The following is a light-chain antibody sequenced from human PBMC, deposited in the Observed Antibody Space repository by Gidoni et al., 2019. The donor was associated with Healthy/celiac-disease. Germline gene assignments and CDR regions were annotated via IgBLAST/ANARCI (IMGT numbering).Light chain of an antibody. J-gene: IGLJ2*01. Sequence: QSVLTQPPSVSAAPGKKVTISCSGSSSNIGNNYVSWYKQLPGTAPKLLIYDNNKRPSGIPDRFSGSKSGTSATLGITGLQTGDEDDYYCGTWDSSLSAGRVVGGGTKLTVL. CDR3: GTWDSSLSAGRV. CDR1: SSNIGNNY. CDR2: DNN. V-gene: IGLV1-51*01.